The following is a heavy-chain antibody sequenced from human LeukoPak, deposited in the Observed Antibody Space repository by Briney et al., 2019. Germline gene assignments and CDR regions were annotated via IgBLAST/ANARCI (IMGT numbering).Heavy chain of an antibody. CDR1: GFTFSNSA. D-gene: IGHD3-10*01. CDR2: MSGIGDAT. J-gene: IGHJ5*02. CDR3: AKEFGTFHLRGVIA. V-gene: IGHV3-23*01. Sequence: GGSLRLSCAASGFTFSNSAMSWVRQAPGKGLEWVSTMSGIGDATYYADSVKGRFTISRDNSKNTLYLQMNSLTAEDTALYYCAKEFGTFHLRGVIAWGQGTLVTVS.